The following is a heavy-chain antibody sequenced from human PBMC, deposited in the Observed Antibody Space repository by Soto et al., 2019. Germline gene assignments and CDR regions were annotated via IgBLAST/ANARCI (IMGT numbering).Heavy chain of an antibody. J-gene: IGHJ4*02. CDR3: ARCDRYSSSSYFDY. CDR1: GGSISSGGYY. V-gene: IGHV4-31*03. Sequence: SETLSLTCTVSGGSISSGGYYWSWIRQHPGKGLEWIGYIYYSGSTYYNPSLKSRVTISVDTSKNQFSLKLSSVTAADTAVYYCARCDRYSSSSYFDYWGQGTLVTVSS. CDR2: IYYSGST. D-gene: IGHD6-6*01.